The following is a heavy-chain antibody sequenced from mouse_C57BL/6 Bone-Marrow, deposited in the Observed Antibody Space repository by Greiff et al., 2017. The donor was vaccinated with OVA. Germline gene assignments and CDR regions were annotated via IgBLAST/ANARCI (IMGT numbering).Heavy chain of an antibody. CDR3: AIYAMDY. J-gene: IGHJ4*01. CDR1: GYTFTSYW. Sequence: VQLQQHGAELVMPGASVKLSCKASGYTFTSYWMHWVKQRPGQGLEWIGEIDPSDSYTNYNQKFKGKSTLTVDKSSSTAYMQLSSLTSEDSAVYYCAIYAMDYWGQGTSVTVSS. CDR2: IDPSDSYT. V-gene: IGHV1-69*01.